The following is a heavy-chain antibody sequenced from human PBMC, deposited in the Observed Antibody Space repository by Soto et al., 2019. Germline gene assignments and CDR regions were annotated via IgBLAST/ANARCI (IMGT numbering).Heavy chain of an antibody. CDR2: ISGSGGTT. CDR3: AKDLGPYYDFWRDAFDI. D-gene: IGHD3-3*01. Sequence: GGSLRLSCAASRFTFRSYAMNWVRQAPGKGLEWVSAISGSGGTTYYADSVRGRFTISRDNSKNTLYLEMNSLRGEDTAVYFCAKDLGPYYDFWRDAFDIWGQGTMVTVSS. J-gene: IGHJ3*02. CDR1: RFTFRSYA. V-gene: IGHV3-23*01.